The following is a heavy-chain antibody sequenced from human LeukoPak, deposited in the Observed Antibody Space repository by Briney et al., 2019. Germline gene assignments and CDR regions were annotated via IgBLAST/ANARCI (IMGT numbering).Heavy chain of an antibody. J-gene: IGHJ4*02. CDR3: TRDSSVDTAMVPPDY. D-gene: IGHD5-18*01. Sequence: GGSLRLSCTASGFTFGDYAMSWVRQAPGKGLESVGFIRSKAYGGTTEYAESVKDRFPISSDDSKSIAYLQMNSLKTEDTAVYYCTRDSSVDTAMVPPDYWGQGTLVTVSS. CDR1: GFTFGDYA. V-gene: IGHV3-49*04. CDR2: IRSKAYGGTT.